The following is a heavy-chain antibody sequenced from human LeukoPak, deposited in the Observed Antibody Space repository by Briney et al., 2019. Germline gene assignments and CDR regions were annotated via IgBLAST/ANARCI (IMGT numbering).Heavy chain of an antibody. Sequence: SETLSLTCTVSGGSISSYYWSWIRQSPGKGLEWIGNIFPNGRTNYNPSLKSRVSISVHTSRNQFSLQLTSATAADTAVYYCARSIHRFGSYYFDSWGQGPLVIVSS. V-gene: IGHV4-4*09. CDR1: GGSISSYY. J-gene: IGHJ4*02. CDR2: IFPNGRT. CDR3: ARSIHRFGSYYFDS. D-gene: IGHD5-18*01.